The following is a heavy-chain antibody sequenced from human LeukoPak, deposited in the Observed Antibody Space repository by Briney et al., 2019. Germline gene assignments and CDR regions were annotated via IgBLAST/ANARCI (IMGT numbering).Heavy chain of an antibody. CDR2: ISWNSGSI. Sequence: SLILSCAASGFTFDDYAMHWVRQAPGKGLEWVSGISWNSGSIGYADSVKGRFTISRDNAKNSLYLQMNSLRAEDMALYYCAKGFGVSSSGLDYWGQGTLVTVSS. D-gene: IGHD2-15*01. V-gene: IGHV3-9*03. J-gene: IGHJ4*02. CDR1: GFTFDDYA. CDR3: AKGFGVSSSGLDY.